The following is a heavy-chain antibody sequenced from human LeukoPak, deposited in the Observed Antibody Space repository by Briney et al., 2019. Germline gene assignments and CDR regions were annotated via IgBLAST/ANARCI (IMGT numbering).Heavy chain of an antibody. CDR1: GYTFTNYA. CDR3: ARESPCSGDGCHARLDY. J-gene: IGHJ4*02. CDR2: VNAGNGNT. D-gene: IGHD2-15*01. Sequence: SVKVSCKASGYTFTNYAIHWVRQAPGQRLEWMGWVNAGNGNTNYSQKLQGRVTITRDTSASTAYMELSSLRTEDTAVYYCARESPCSGDGCHARLDYWGQGTLVTVSS. V-gene: IGHV1-3*01.